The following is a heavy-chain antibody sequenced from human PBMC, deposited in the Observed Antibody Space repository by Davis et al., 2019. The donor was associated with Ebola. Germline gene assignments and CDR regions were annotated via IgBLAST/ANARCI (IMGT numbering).Heavy chain of an antibody. J-gene: IGHJ4*02. CDR1: GGSISSYY. CDR2: IYYSGST. D-gene: IGHD3-10*01. V-gene: IGHV4-59*08. Sequence: PSETLSLTCTVSGGSISSYYWSWIRQPPGKGLEWIGYIYYSGSTNYNPSLKSRVTISLDTSKNHFSLTLTSVTAADTAVYYCSRPAVRGLYFDYWGQGALVTVSS. CDR3: SRPAVRGLYFDY.